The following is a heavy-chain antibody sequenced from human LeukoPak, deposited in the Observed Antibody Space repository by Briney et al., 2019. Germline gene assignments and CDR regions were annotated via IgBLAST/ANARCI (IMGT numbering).Heavy chain of an antibody. CDR3: ARGPDFGDRLGYFDY. J-gene: IGHJ4*02. CDR2: IKQDASQ. CDR1: GFTFSRHW. D-gene: IGHD4-17*01. V-gene: IGHV3-7*01. Sequence: GGSLILSCAASGFTFSRHWMGWVRQAPGKGLEWVANIKQDASQYYVDSVRGRFIISRDNAKNSLSLQMNSLRLEDTAVYYCARGPDFGDRLGYFDYWGQGTLVTVSS.